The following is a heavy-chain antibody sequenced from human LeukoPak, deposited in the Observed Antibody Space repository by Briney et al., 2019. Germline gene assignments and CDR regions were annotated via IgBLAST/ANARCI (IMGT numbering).Heavy chain of an antibody. V-gene: IGHV1-2*02. D-gene: IGHD1-26*01. J-gene: IGHJ4*02. CDR1: GYTFTAYY. Sequence: GASVKVSCKASGYTFTAYYMHWVRQAPGQGLEWMGWINPNSGAANSAQKFQGRVTMTRDTSIRAAHMELRRLKSDDTAVYYCARALPHSGTSLGVDFDYWGQGTLVTVSS. CDR2: INPNSGAA. CDR3: ARALPHSGTSLGVDFDY.